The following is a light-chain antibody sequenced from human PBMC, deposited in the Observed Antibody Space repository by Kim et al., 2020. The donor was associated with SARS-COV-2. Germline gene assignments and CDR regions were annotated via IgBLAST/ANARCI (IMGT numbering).Light chain of an antibody. CDR2: GAS. V-gene: IGKV3-20*01. Sequence: SPGERITLSYRASQSVSGSYLAWYQQKPGQAPTLLIYGASSRATGIPDRFSGSGSGTDFTLTISRLEPEDFAVYYCQQYGNLPRTFGQGTKLEI. J-gene: IGKJ2*01. CDR1: QSVSGSY. CDR3: QQYGNLPRT.